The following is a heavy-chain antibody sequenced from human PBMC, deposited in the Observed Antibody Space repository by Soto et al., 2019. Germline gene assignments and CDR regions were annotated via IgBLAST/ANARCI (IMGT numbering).Heavy chain of an antibody. CDR2: IKQDGSEK. CDR3: AREVPLYYYGSGIYNTHPGY. CDR1: GFTFSSYW. V-gene: IGHV3-7*05. D-gene: IGHD3-10*01. Sequence: EVQLVESGGGLVQPGGSLRLSCAASGFTFSSYWMSWVRQAPGKGLEWVANIKQDGSEKYYVDSVKGRFTISRDNAKNSLYPQMNSLRAEDTAVYYCAREVPLYYYGSGIYNTHPGYWGQGTLVTVSS. J-gene: IGHJ4*02.